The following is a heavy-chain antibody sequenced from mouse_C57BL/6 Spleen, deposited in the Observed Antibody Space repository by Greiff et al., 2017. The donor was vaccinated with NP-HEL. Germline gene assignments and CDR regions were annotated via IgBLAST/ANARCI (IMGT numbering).Heavy chain of an antibody. D-gene: IGHD1-1*01. J-gene: IGHJ2*01. V-gene: IGHV1-63*01. Sequence: VQLQQSGAELVRPGTSVKMSCKASGYTFTNYWIGWAKQRPGHGLEWIGDIYPGGGYSNYNEKFKGKATLTADKSSSTAYMQFSSLTSEDSAIYYCARADYGVTLFDYWGQGTTLTVSS. CDR3: ARADYGVTLFDY. CDR1: GYTFTNYW. CDR2: IYPGGGYS.